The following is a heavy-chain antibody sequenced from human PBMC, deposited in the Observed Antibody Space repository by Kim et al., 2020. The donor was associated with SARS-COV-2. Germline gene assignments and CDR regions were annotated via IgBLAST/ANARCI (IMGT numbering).Heavy chain of an antibody. D-gene: IGHD1-26*01. Sequence: GGSLRLSCAASGFTLSSYSMNWVRQAPGKGLEWVSSISSSSSYIYYADSVKGRFTISRDNAKNSLYLQMNSLRVEDTAVYYCARPNDGEWELPYYWGRGTLVIVSA. V-gene: IGHV3-21*04. CDR3: ARPNDGEWELPYY. J-gene: IGHJ4*02. CDR1: GFTLSSYS. CDR2: ISSSSSYI.